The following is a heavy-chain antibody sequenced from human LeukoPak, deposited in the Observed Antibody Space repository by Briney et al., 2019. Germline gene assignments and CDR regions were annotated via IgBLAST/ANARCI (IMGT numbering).Heavy chain of an antibody. D-gene: IGHD1-1*01. J-gene: IGHJ4*02. V-gene: IGHV4-59*01. CDR2: IYYSGST. CDR3: ARVTLEGGGLDY. Sequence: SETLSLTCTVSGGSISSYYWSWIRQPPGKGLEWIGYIYYSGSTNYNPSLKSRVTISVDTSKNQFSLKLSSVTAADTAVYYCARVTLEGGGLDYWGQGTLVTVSS. CDR1: GGSISSYY.